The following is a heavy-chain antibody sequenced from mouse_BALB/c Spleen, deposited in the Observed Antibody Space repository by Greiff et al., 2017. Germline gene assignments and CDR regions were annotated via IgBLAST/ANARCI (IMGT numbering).Heavy chain of an antibody. V-gene: IGHV3-6*02. CDR2: ISYDGSN. J-gene: IGHJ4*01. CDR1: GYSITSGYY. CDR3: ARRLRAMDY. Sequence: VQLQESGPGLVKPSQSLSLTCSVTGYSITSGYYWNWIRQFPGNKLEWMGYISYDGSNNYNPSLKNRISITRDTSKNQFFLKLNSVTTEDTATYYCARRLRAMDYWGQGTSVTVSS.